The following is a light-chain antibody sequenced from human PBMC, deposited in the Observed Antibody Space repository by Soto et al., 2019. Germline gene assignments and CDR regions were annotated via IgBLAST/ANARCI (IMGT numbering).Light chain of an antibody. V-gene: IGKV1-17*02. Sequence: DIQMTQYPSSLSASVGDRVTITCGASQGISNYLAWYQQKPGKVPKLLIYAASSLQSGVPSRFRGSGYGTEFTLTISNLQPEDFETYYCQQLNDYPITFGQGTRLEI. J-gene: IGKJ5*01. CDR3: QQLNDYPIT. CDR1: QGISNY. CDR2: AAS.